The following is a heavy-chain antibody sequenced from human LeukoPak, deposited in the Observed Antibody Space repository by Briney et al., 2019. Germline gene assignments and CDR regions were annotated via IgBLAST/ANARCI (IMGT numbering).Heavy chain of an antibody. Sequence: ASVKVSCKASGYTFTGYYMRCVGQAPGQGLEWVGGISPNDGGTNSAQKFQGRVTMTRDTSISTVYMELSSLTSDDTAVYFCAGIGSSSGCHLDYWGQGTLVTVSS. CDR1: GYTFTGYY. V-gene: IGHV1-2*02. D-gene: IGHD6-19*01. CDR3: AGIGSSSGCHLDY. J-gene: IGHJ4*02. CDR2: ISPNDGGT.